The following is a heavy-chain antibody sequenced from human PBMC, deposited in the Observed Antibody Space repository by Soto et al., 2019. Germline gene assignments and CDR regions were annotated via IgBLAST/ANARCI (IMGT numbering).Heavy chain of an antibody. CDR3: ARVGITPGYYYGLDV. V-gene: IGHV4-4*02. J-gene: IGHJ6*02. D-gene: IGHD1-20*01. CDR2: IYHSGST. CDR1: GGSISSNW. Sequence: LSLTCTVSGGSISSNWWSWVRQPPGKGLEWIGEIYHSGSTNYNPSLKSRVTISVDKSKNQFSLKLSSVTAADTAVYYCARVGITPGYYYGLDVWGQGTTVTVSS.